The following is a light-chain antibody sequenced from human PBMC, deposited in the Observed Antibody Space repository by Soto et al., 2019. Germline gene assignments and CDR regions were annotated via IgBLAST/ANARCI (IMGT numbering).Light chain of an antibody. CDR1: SGDVGAYSY. CDR3: SSYAGTNTFVV. Sequence: QSALTQPPSASGSPGQSVTISCTGTSGDVGAYSYVSWYQHHPGKGPKLIISEVSQRPSGVPDRFSGSKSGNTASLTVSGLQAEDEAMYYCSSYAGTNTFVVFGGGTKLTVL. CDR2: EVS. V-gene: IGLV2-8*01. J-gene: IGLJ2*01.